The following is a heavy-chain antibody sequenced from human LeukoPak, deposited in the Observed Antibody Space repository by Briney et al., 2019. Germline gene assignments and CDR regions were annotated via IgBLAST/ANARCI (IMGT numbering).Heavy chain of an antibody. J-gene: IGHJ3*02. V-gene: IGHV1-18*01. Sequence: GASVKVSCKASGYTFTSYGISWVRQAPGQGLEWMGWISAYNGNTNYAQKLQGRVTMTTDTSTSTAYMELRSLRSDDTAVYYCARDPPPHQQWLTQELDAFDIWGQGTMVTVSS. CDR2: ISAYNGNT. D-gene: IGHD6-19*01. CDR3: ARDPPPHQQWLTQELDAFDI. CDR1: GYTFTSYG.